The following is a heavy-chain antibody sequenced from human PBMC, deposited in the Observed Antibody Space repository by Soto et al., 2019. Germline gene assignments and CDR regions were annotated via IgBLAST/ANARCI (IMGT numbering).Heavy chain of an antibody. D-gene: IGHD3-16*01. V-gene: IGHV1-2*02. CDR1: EYTFTGYY. CDR2: INPNTGGT. Sequence: QGQLVQSGAEVKKPGASVKVSCKASEYTFTGYYIQWVRRAPGLGLEWMGWINPNTGGTNYAQKFQGRVTMTWDTPMSIAYLEVTSLKSEEKAIYYCAWGEAGEGYWWQGTMVTVSS. CDR3: AWGEAGEGY. J-gene: IGHJ4*02.